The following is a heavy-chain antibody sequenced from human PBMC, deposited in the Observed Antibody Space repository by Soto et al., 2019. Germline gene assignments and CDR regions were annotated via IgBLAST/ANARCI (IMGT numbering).Heavy chain of an antibody. V-gene: IGHV4-59*01. CDR3: VDLPAYNLKEASAFDN. CDR2: ISYSGTT. Sequence: PSETLSLTCTVSGGSISASFWSWIRQPPGKGLEWIGYISYSGTTTYNPSLKSRLTMSVDTSKNQFSLRLSSVTAADAAVYYCVDLPAYNLKEASAFDNWGQGTLVTVSS. J-gene: IGHJ4*02. CDR1: GGSISASF. D-gene: IGHD1-20*01.